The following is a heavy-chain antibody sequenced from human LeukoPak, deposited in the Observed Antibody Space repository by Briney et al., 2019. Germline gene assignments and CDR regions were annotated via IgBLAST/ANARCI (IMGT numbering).Heavy chain of an antibody. CDR3: ARGNFYALDV. Sequence: PGGSLRLSCAASGLSFSSHWMSWVRQAPGKGLEWVANINQDGSVINYVGSVKGRFAISRDNAKNTLYLQMNTLRGEDTAVYHCARGNFYALDVWGQGTTVTVSS. V-gene: IGHV3-7*01. CDR1: GLSFSSHW. CDR2: INQDGSVI. J-gene: IGHJ6*02.